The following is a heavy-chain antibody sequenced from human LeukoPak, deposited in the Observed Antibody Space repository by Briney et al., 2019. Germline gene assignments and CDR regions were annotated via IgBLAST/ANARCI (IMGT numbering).Heavy chain of an antibody. D-gene: IGHD6-19*01. CDR2: IDSSGNA. CDR1: GGSITTSGYY. CDR3: TRDRGQWLVDY. Sequence: SETLSLTCTVSGGSITTSGYYWGWIRQSPGKGLVYFASIDSSGNAYYNPSLQSRVTISADTSKNQFSLKLSSVTAADTAVYYCTRDRGQWLVDYWGQGTLVTVSS. J-gene: IGHJ4*02. V-gene: IGHV4-39*07.